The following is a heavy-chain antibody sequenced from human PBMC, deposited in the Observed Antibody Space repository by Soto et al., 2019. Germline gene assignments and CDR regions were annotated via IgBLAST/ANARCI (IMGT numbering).Heavy chain of an antibody. Sequence: QVQLQESGPRLVKPSQTLSLSCAVSGGSIISASYSWNWIRQSPGRGLEWIGHIYSSGSTYYNPSLKSRLSISVDTSNNQFSLKLTSVTAADTAVYFCAREDAARIERWFDAWGQGILVTVSS. CDR2: IYSSGST. D-gene: IGHD6-6*01. CDR1: GGSIISASYS. J-gene: IGHJ5*02. CDR3: AREDAARIERWFDA. V-gene: IGHV4-31*11.